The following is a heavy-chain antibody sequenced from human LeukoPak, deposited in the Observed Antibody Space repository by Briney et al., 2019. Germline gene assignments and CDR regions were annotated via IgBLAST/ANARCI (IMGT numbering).Heavy chain of an antibody. J-gene: IGHJ4*02. CDR2: INHSGST. CDR3: ARRLPYGSGSYGY. V-gene: IGHV4-34*01. CDR1: GGSFSGYY. D-gene: IGHD3-10*01. Sequence: PSETLSLTCAVYGGSFSGYYWSWIRQPPGKGLEWIGEINHSGSTNYNPSLKSRVTISVDTSKNQFSLELSSVTAADTAVYYCARRLPYGSGSYGYWGQGTLVTVSS.